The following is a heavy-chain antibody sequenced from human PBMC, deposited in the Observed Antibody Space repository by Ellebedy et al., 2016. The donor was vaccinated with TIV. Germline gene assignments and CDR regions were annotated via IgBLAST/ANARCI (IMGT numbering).Heavy chain of an antibody. CDR1: GFTFSSYA. V-gene: IGHV3-23*01. Sequence: GESLKISCTASGFTFSSYAMSWVRQAPGKGLEWVSAISGSGGSTYYAESVKGRFTISRDKSKNTLYLQMNRLRAEDTAVYYCAKATVGPAAPVDYWGQGTLVTVSS. CDR2: ISGSGGST. J-gene: IGHJ4*02. D-gene: IGHD3-16*01. CDR3: AKATVGPAAPVDY.